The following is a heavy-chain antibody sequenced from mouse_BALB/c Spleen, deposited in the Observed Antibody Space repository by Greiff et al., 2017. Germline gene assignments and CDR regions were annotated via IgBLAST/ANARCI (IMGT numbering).Heavy chain of an antibody. Sequence: EVQLVESGGGLVKPGGSLKLSCAASGFTFSSYAMSWVRQTPEKRLEWVASISSGGSTYYPDSVKGRFTISRDNARNILYLQMSSLRSEDTAMYYCAREIDGYYFDYWGQGTTLTVSS. CDR2: ISSGGST. D-gene: IGHD2-3*01. J-gene: IGHJ2*01. CDR1: GFTFSSYA. CDR3: AREIDGYYFDY. V-gene: IGHV5-6-5*01.